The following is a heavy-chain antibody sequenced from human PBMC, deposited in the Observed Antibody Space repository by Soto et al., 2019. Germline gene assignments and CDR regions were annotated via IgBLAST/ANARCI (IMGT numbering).Heavy chain of an antibody. CDR1: GFTFSSYA. D-gene: IGHD5-12*01. CDR3: ARLKRGLREY. V-gene: IGHV3-30-3*01. J-gene: IGHJ4*02. CDR2: ISYNGSNK. Sequence: ESGGGVVQPGRSLRLSCAASGFTFSSYAMHWVRQAPGKGLEWVSVISYNGSNKYYADSVKGRFTISRENSKNTVYLQMNSLRPEDTAVYYCARLKRGLREYWGQGTLVTVSS.